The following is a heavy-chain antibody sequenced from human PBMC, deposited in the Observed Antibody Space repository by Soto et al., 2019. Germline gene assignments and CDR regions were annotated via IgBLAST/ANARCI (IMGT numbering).Heavy chain of an antibody. CDR3: ARRINAAGGWFDP. D-gene: IGHD6-13*01. CDR2: IYHSGTT. J-gene: IGHJ5*02. Sequence: QVQLQESGPGLVKPSGTLSLTCAVSGGSISSNNWWSWVRQPPGEGLGWIGAIYHSGTTYYNPSLQSRVTISVDKSKNQFSLDLSFATAADTAVYYCARRINAAGGWFDPWGQGTLVTVSS. CDR1: GGSISSNNW. V-gene: IGHV4-4*02.